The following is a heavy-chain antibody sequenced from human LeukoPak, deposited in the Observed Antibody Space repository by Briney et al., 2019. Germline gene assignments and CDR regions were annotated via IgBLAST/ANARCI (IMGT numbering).Heavy chain of an antibody. CDR2: ISGSGGST. J-gene: IGHJ5*02. CDR3: AKDRYGYYYDSSGYYPA. D-gene: IGHD3-22*01. V-gene: IGHV3-23*01. Sequence: PGGSLRLSCAASGFTFSSYAMSWVRQAPGKGLEWVSAISGSGGSTYYADSVKGRFTISRDNSKNTLYLQMNSLRAEDTAVYYCAKDRYGYYYDSSGYYPAWGQGTLVTVSS. CDR1: GFTFSSYA.